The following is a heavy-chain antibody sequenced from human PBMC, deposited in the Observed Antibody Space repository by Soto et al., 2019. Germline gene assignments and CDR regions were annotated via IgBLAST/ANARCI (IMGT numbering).Heavy chain of an antibody. D-gene: IGHD2-15*01. CDR1: GGTFSSYA. J-gene: IGHJ6*02. CDR3: ARFSSVVADGMDV. V-gene: IGHV1-69*13. Sequence: SVKVSCKASGGTFSSYAISWVRQAPGQGLEWVGGIIPIFGTANYAQKFQGRVTITADESTSTAYMELSSLRSEDTAVYYCARFSSVVADGMDVWGQGTTVTVSS. CDR2: IIPIFGTA.